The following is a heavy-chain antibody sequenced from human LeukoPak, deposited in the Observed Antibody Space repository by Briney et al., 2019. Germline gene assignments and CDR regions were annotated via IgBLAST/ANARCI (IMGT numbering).Heavy chain of an antibody. Sequence: GESLKISCKGSGYSFTSYWIGWVRQMPGEGLEWMGIIYPGDSDTRYSPSFQGQVTISADKSISTAYLQWSSLKASDTAMYYCARRAIAAVNGMDVWGQGTTVTVSS. CDR3: ARRAIAAVNGMDV. D-gene: IGHD6-13*01. CDR2: IYPGDSDT. CDR1: GYSFTSYW. V-gene: IGHV5-51*01. J-gene: IGHJ6*02.